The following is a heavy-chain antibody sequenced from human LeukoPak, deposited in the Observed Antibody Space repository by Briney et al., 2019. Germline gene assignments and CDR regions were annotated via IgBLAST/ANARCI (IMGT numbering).Heavy chain of an antibody. CDR2: IIPIFGTA. CDR1: GGTFSSYA. V-gene: IGHV1-69*05. Sequence: ASVKVSCKASGGTFSSYAISWVRQAPGQGLEWMGGIIPIFGTANYAQKFQGRVTITTDESTSTAYMELSSLRSEDTAVYYCARGFNFWSGYGYYYYMDVWGKGTTVTVSS. J-gene: IGHJ6*03. CDR3: ARGFNFWSGYGYYYYMDV. D-gene: IGHD3-3*01.